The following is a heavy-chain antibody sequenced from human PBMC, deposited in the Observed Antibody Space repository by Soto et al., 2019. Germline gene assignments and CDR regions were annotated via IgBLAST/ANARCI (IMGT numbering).Heavy chain of an antibody. CDR2: IIPIFGIA. V-gene: IGHV1-69*13. J-gene: IGHJ6*02. D-gene: IGHD6-19*01. Sequence: GASVKVSCKASGGTFSSYAISWVRQAPGQGLEWMGGIIPIFGIANYAQKFQGRVTITADESTSTAYMELSSLRSEDTAVYYCARVRYSSGWYYGMDVWGQGTTVTVSS. CDR3: ARVRYSSGWYYGMDV. CDR1: GGTFSSYA.